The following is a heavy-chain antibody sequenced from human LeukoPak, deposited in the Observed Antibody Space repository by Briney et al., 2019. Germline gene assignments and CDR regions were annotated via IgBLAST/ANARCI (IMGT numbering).Heavy chain of an antibody. D-gene: IGHD6-13*01. V-gene: IGHV3-74*01. Sequence: PGGSLRLSCAASGFIFSSYWMHWVRQGPGKGLVWVSRIKTDGSSTSYADSVKGRFTISRDNSRNTLYLQMNSLRAEDTAVYYCAKDRGSSSWYYYDYWGQGTLVTVSS. CDR3: AKDRGSSSWYYYDY. CDR1: GFIFSSYW. J-gene: IGHJ4*02. CDR2: IKTDGSST.